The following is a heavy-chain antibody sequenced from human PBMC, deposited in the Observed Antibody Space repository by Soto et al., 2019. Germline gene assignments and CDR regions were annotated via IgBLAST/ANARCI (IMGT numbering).Heavy chain of an antibody. D-gene: IGHD2-2*01. CDR1: GGAFSSYA. V-gene: IGHV1-69*12. Sequence: QVQLVQSGAEVKKPGSSVKVSCKASGGAFSSYAISWVRQAPGQGLEWMGGIIPIFGTANYAQKFQGRVTSTADDATSTAYMELSSLRSEATAVYYCARVVDGPNGMDVWGQGTTFTVSS. CDR3: ARVVDGPNGMDV. CDR2: IIPIFGTA. J-gene: IGHJ6*02.